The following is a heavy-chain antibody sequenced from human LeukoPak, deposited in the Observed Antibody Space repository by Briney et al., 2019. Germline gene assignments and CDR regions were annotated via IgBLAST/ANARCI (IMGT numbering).Heavy chain of an antibody. V-gene: IGHV1-69*01. J-gene: IGHJ5*02. D-gene: IGHD3-10*01. CDR1: GGTFSSYA. CDR3: ASRGHGYPNWFDP. Sequence: GSSVKVSCKASGGTFSSYAISWVRQAPGQGLEWMGGIIPIFGTANYAQKSQGRVTITADESPSTAYMELSSLRSEDTAVYYCASRGHGYPNWFDPWGQGTLVTVSS. CDR2: IIPIFGTA.